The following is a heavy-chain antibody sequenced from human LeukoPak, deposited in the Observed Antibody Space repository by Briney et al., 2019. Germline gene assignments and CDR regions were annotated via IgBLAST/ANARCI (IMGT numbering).Heavy chain of an antibody. J-gene: IGHJ4*02. CDR2: IYYSGST. D-gene: IGHD3-10*01. CDR3: SLGSGSYLDY. V-gene: IGHV4-39*01. Sequence: SETLSLTCTVSGGSNSSSSYYWGWIRQPPGKGLEWIGSIYYSGSTYYNPSLKSRVTISVDTSKNQFSLKLSSVTAADTAVYYCSLGSGSYLDYWGQGTLVTVSS. CDR1: GGSNSSSSYY.